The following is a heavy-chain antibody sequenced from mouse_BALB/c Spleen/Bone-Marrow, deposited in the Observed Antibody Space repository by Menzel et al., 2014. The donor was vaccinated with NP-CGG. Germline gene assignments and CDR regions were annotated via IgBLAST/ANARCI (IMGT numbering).Heavy chain of an antibody. CDR3: IRYGNRHYYAMDY. D-gene: IGHD1-1*01. CDR1: GYTFTSYW. J-gene: IGHJ4*01. V-gene: IGHV1-69*02. CDR2: IYPSDSYT. Sequence: VQLVESGAELVRPGASVKLSCRASGYTFTSYWINWVKQRPGQGLEWIGNIYPSDSYTNYNQRFKDKATLTVDKSSSTAYMQLSSPTSEDSAVYYCIRYGNRHYYAMDYWGQGTSVTVSS.